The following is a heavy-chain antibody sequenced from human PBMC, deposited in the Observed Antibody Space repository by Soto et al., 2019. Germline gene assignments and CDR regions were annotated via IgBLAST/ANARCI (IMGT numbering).Heavy chain of an antibody. CDR1: GYTFTSYY. V-gene: IGHV1-46*01. CDR3: ARLTAEENFDY. Sequence: GASVKVSCKASGYTFTSYYMHWVRQAPGQGLEWMGIINCSGGSTTYAQKFQGRVTMTRDTSTNTVYMELTSLGSEDTAVYYCARLTAEENFDYWGQGSLVTVSS. D-gene: IGHD3-9*01. J-gene: IGHJ4*02. CDR2: INCSGGST.